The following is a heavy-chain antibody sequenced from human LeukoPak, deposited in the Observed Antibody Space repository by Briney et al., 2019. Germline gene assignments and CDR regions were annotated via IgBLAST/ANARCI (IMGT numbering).Heavy chain of an antibody. Sequence: PGGTLRLSCAASGFTFSSYGMSWVHQAPGKGLEWVSAISGSGGSTYYADSVKGRFTISRDNSKNTLYLQMNSLRAEDTAVYYCAKDPVVVAATPGLSWFDPWGQGTLVTVSS. CDR2: ISGSGGST. CDR1: GFTFSSYG. CDR3: AKDPVVVAATPGLSWFDP. J-gene: IGHJ5*02. D-gene: IGHD2-15*01. V-gene: IGHV3-23*01.